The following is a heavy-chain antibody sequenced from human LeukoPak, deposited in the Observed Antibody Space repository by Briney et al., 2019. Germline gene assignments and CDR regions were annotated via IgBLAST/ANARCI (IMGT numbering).Heavy chain of an antibody. D-gene: IGHD2-15*01. Sequence: PSETLSLTCTVSGGSISSYYWSWIRQPPGKGLEWIGYIYFSGSTNYNPSLKSQVTISVDTSKNQFSLKLSSVTAADTAVYYCARALTYCSTVSCTYFDYWGQGTLVTVSS. CDR3: ARALTYCSTVSCTYFDY. CDR1: GGSISSYY. J-gene: IGHJ4*02. V-gene: IGHV4-59*01. CDR2: IYFSGST.